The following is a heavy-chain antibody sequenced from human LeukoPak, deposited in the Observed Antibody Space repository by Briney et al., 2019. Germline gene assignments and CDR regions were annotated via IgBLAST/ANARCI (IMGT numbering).Heavy chain of an antibody. CDR1: GFSFNNYG. CDR3: AKDSWEVGATSEIDY. D-gene: IGHD1-26*01. CDR2: IRYDGSNK. V-gene: IGHV3-30*02. Sequence: GGSLKLSCAASGFSFNNYGMHWVRQAPGKGLEWVAFIRYDGSNKYYADSMKGRFIISRDNSKNTLYLQMSGLRVEDTAVYYCAKDSWEVGATSEIDYWGQGTLVTVSS. J-gene: IGHJ4*02.